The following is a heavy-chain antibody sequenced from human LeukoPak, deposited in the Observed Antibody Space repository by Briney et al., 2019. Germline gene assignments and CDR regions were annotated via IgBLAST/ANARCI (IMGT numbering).Heavy chain of an antibody. V-gene: IGHV3-48*02. CDR3: VRGHMDV. CDR2: ISGSTSAV. Sequence: GGSLRLSCVASGFTFSSYDMSWVRQAPGRGLDWFSFISGSTSAVYIADSVRGRFTISRDTTSNSLHLEMNSLRDEDTAVYYCVRGHMDVWGKGTTVIVSS. J-gene: IGHJ6*03. CDR1: GFTFSSYD.